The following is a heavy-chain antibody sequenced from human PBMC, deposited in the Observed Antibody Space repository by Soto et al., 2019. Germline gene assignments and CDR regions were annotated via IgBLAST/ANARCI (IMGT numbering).Heavy chain of an antibody. D-gene: IGHD6-6*01. CDR2: IGNNGGDT. V-gene: IGHV3-23*01. Sequence: EVQLLESGGGLVQPGGSLRLTCAASGFSFSNYAMSWVRQAPGKGLEWVSSIGNNGGDTYYADSVKGRFTISRDNSKNTLYVQMNALRAEDTALYYCAKDRWTTGSSSSGLGYWGQGTLVTVSS. J-gene: IGHJ4*02. CDR1: GFSFSNYA. CDR3: AKDRWTTGSSSSGLGY.